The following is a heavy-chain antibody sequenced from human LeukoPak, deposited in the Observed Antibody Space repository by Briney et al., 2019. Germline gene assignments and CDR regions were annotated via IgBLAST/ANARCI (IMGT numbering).Heavy chain of an antibody. J-gene: IGHJ4*02. CDR2: ISAYSGNT. CDR1: GYTFSSFG. V-gene: IGHV1-18*01. CDR3: ARTSQSYELLSGSDLGY. D-gene: IGHD3/OR15-3a*01. Sequence: EASVKVSCKTSGYTFSSFGITWVRQAPGQGLGWVGWISAYSGNTNYGQILQDRVTMTTDTSTSTAYMELKSLRSDDTAVYYCARTSQSYELLSGSDLGYWGQGTLVTVSS.